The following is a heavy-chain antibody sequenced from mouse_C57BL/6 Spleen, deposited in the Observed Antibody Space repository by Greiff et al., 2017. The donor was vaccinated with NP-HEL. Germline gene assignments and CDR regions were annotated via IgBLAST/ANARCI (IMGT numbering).Heavy chain of an antibody. Sequence: EVQLQQSGPELVKPGASVKIPCKASGYTFTDYNMDWVKQSHGKSLEWIGDINPNNGGTIYNQKFKGKATLTVDKSSSTAYMELRSLTSEDTAVYYCARGRESIWGYFDVWGTGTTVTVSS. CDR3: ARGRESIWGYFDV. J-gene: IGHJ1*03. CDR1: GYTFTDYN. CDR2: INPNNGGT. V-gene: IGHV1-18*01. D-gene: IGHD1-1*02.